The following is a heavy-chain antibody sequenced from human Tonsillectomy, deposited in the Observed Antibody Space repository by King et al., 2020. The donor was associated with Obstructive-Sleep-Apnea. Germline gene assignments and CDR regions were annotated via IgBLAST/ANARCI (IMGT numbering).Heavy chain of an antibody. D-gene: IGHD6-13*01. CDR3: AKDVYSSSWYGEPYYYYGMDV. CDR1: GFTFSSYA. Sequence: QLVQSGGGLVQPGGSLRLSFAASGFTFSSYAMSWVRQAPGKGLDWVASISGRGGSTYHADFGKGRFTISRDNSKNTLYLQMNSLRAEDTAVYYCAKDVYSSSWYGEPYYYYGMDVWGQGTTVTVSS. CDR2: ISGRGGST. V-gene: IGHV3-23*04. J-gene: IGHJ6*02.